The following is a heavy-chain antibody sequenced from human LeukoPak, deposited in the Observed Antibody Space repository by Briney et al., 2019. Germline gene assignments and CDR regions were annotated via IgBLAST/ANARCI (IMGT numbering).Heavy chain of an antibody. CDR2: ISYDGSNK. V-gene: IGHV3-30-3*01. D-gene: IGHD3-22*01. CDR1: GFTFSSYA. Sequence: GGSLRLSCAASGFTFSSYAMHWVRQAPGKGLEWVAVISYDGSNKYYADSVKGRFTISRDNSKNTLYLQMNSLRAEDTAVYYCARDPADSSGYYGYYFDYWGQGTLVTVSS. J-gene: IGHJ4*02. CDR3: ARDPADSSGYYGYYFDY.